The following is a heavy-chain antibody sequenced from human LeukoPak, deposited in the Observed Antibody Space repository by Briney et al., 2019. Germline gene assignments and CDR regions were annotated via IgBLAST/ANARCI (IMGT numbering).Heavy chain of an antibody. D-gene: IGHD3-10*01. J-gene: IGHJ6*04. CDR1: GFTVSSNY. V-gene: IGHV3-53*05. Sequence: GGSLRLSCAASGFTVSSNYMSWVRQAPGKGLEWVSVIYSGGSTYYADSVKGRFTISRDNSKNTLYLQMNSLRAEDTAVYYCAKDPDYGSGSPMDVWGKRTTVTISS. CDR3: AKDPDYGSGSPMDV. CDR2: IYSGGST.